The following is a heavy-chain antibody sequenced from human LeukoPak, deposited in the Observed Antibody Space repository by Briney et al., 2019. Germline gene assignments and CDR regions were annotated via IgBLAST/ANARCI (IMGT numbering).Heavy chain of an antibody. D-gene: IGHD1-20*01. Sequence: ASVKVSCKTSGFTFTKYLIHWVRQAPGQGLEWVGTINPNGDATNYAPRLQGRLTLTQDTSTSTVYMELRGLTPDDTAVYYCARPLFCAFDNCGYWLDPWGPGTLVTVSS. J-gene: IGHJ5*02. CDR2: INPNGDAT. CDR1: GFTFTKYL. V-gene: IGHV1-46*01. CDR3: ARPLFCAFDNCGYWLDP.